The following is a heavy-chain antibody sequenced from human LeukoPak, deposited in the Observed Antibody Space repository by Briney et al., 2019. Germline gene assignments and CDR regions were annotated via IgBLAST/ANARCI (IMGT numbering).Heavy chain of an antibody. D-gene: IGHD3-10*01. CDR3: ARFRAGVGEPYGDY. CDR2: IIPIFGTA. Sequence: SVKVSCKASGGTFSSYAISWVRQAPGQGLEWMGGIIPIFGTANYAQKFQGRVTITADKSTSTAYMELRSLTSDDTAVYYCARFRAGVGEPYGDYWGQGTLVTVSS. J-gene: IGHJ4*02. V-gene: IGHV1-69*06. CDR1: GGTFSSYA.